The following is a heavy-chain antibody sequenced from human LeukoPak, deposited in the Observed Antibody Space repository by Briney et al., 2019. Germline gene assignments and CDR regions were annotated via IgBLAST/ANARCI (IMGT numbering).Heavy chain of an antibody. D-gene: IGHD2-2*01. V-gene: IGHV3-48*01. CDR3: ARLRRVPTSSGSPDYFDY. J-gene: IGHJ4*02. Sequence: GGSLRLSCAASGFTFSSYEMHWVRQAPGKGLEWVSYISSSSSTIYYADSVKGRFTISRDNAKNSLYLQMNSLRAEDTAVYYCARLRRVPTSSGSPDYFDYWGQGTLVTVSS. CDR1: GFTFSSYE. CDR2: ISSSSSTI.